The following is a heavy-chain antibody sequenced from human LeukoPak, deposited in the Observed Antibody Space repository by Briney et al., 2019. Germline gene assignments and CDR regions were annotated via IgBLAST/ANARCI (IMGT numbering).Heavy chain of an antibody. CDR2: IYPGDSDT. D-gene: IGHD2-8*01. CDR3: VRRQGYCTNGVCCTQYGMDV. V-gene: IGHV5-51*01. J-gene: IGHJ6*02. CDR1: GSSFTTYW. Sequence: RGASLQISCKGSGSSFTTYWIGWVRQLPGKGLEWMGFIYPGDSDTRYSPSFQGQVIISVDKSISTAYLQWSSLRASDTAMYYCVRRQGYCTNGVCCTQYGMDVWGQGTTVTVSS.